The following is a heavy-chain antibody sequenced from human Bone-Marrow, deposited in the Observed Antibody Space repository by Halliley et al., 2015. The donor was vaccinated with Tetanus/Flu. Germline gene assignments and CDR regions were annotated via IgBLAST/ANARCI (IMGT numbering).Heavy chain of an antibody. V-gene: IGHV4-31*02. CDR2: IYYSGSP. Sequence: LEFIGYIYYSGSPYYKPSLKSRVIISVDPSKNQIPLTLPSVPAADTAVYYCARRAAAPRGWFAPWGQGTPVVVS. D-gene: IGHD6-6*01. CDR3: ARRAAAPRGWFAP. J-gene: IGHJ5*02.